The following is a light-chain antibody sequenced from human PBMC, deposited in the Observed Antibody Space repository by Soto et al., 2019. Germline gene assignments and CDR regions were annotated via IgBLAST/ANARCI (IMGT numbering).Light chain of an antibody. CDR1: QGISSY. Sequence: IQLTQSPSSLSASVGDRVTITCRASQGISSYLAWYKQKPGKAPKLLIYATSTLQSGVPSRFSGSGSGTDFTLTLSIMNPDVFATYYCQQLNSYPRTFGPGTKVDIE. CDR3: QQLNSYPRT. V-gene: IGKV1-9*01. CDR2: ATS. J-gene: IGKJ3*01.